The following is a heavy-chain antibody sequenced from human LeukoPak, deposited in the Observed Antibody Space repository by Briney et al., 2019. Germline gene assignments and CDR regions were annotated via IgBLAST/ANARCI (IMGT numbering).Heavy chain of an antibody. CDR2: IKQDASER. Sequence: PGGSLRLSCAASGFTFSSYWMTWVRQAPGKGLEWVANIKQDASERYYVDSVKGRFTISRDNAKNSLYLQMNSLRAEDTAVYDCATPTAGTCHFDYWGQGTLVTASS. J-gene: IGHJ4*02. CDR3: ATPTAGTCHFDY. D-gene: IGHD1-1*01. V-gene: IGHV3-7*01. CDR1: GFTFSSYW.